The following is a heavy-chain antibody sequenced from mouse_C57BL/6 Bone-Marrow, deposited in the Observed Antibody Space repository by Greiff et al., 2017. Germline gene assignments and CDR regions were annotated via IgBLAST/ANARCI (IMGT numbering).Heavy chain of an antibody. V-gene: IGHV2-6*01. J-gene: IGHJ1*03. CDR1: GFSLTSYG. D-gene: IGHD1-1*01. Sequence: VQGVESGPGLVAPSQSLSITCTVSGFSLTSYGVDWVRQSPGKGLEWLGVIWGVGSTNYNSALKSRLSISKDNSKSQVFLKMNSLQTDDTAMYYCASRYYGSSNWYFDVWGTGTTVTVSS. CDR3: ASRYYGSSNWYFDV. CDR2: IWGVGST.